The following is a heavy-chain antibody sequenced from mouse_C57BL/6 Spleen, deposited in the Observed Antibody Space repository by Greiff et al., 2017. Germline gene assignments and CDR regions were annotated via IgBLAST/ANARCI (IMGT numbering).Heavy chain of an antibody. D-gene: IGHD1-1*01. J-gene: IGHJ2*01. CDR3: TRKGDYYAPATGDF. CDR1: GYTFTCYW. CDR2: FNPGNGGT. Sequence: QVQLKQPGTELVKPGASVKLSCKASGYTFTCYWMHWVKQRPGQGLEWIGYFNPGNGGTNYNEKFKSKATLTVDKSSSTAYMELSSLTSEDSAVYYGTRKGDYYAPATGDFWGPGTTRTVSS. V-gene: IGHV1-53*01.